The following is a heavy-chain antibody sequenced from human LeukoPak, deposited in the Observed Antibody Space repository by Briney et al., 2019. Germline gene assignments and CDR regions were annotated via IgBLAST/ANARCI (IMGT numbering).Heavy chain of an antibody. Sequence: PSETLSLTCSVSGASIRSYYWNWIRQPPGQGLEWIGDIYYSGTTNYNPSLKNRVTISVDTSKNQFSLKLSSVTVADTAIYYCAKRGYSGSFNWGQGTLVTVSS. CDR2: IYYSGTT. CDR1: GASIRSYY. V-gene: IGHV4-59*08. D-gene: IGHD1-26*01. J-gene: IGHJ4*02. CDR3: AKRGYSGSFN.